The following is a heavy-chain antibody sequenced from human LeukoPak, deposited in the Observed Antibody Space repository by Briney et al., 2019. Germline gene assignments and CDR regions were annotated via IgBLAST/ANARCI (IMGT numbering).Heavy chain of an antibody. V-gene: IGHV1-18*01. J-gene: IGHJ6*03. CDR2: ISAYNGNT. CDR1: GYTFTSYG. Sequence: ASVKVSCKASGYTFTSYGISWVRQAPGQGLEWMGWISAYNGNTNYAQKLQGGVTMTTDTSTSTAYMELRSLRSDDTAVYYCARVASRGPQRDYYYYYMDVWGKGTTVTVSS. D-gene: IGHD3-22*01. CDR3: ARVASRGPQRDYYYYYMDV.